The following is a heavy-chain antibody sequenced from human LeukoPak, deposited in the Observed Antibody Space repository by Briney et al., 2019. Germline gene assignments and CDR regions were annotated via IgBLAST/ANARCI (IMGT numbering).Heavy chain of an antibody. J-gene: IGHJ2*01. CDR1: GGSISSYY. D-gene: IGHD6-13*01. V-gene: IGHV4-4*09. CDR3: ATHSSSSWFPPGAWYFAL. CDR2: IYTSGST. Sequence: SETLSLTCTVSGGSISSYYWSWIRQPPGKGLEWVGYIYTSGSTNYNPSLKSRVTISVDTSKNQFSLKLSSVTAADTAVYYCATHSSSSWFPPGAWYFALWGRGTLVTVSS.